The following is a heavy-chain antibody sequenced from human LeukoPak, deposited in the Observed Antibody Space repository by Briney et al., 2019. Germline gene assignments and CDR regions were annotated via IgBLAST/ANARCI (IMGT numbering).Heavy chain of an antibody. J-gene: IGHJ4*02. Sequence: GGSLRLSCAASGFTVSSNYMSWVRQALGKGLEWVSVIYSGGSTYYADSVKGRFTISRDNSKNTLYLQMNSLRAEDTAVYYCARAPCGDGRPFDYWGQGTLVTVSS. CDR2: IYSGGST. V-gene: IGHV3-53*01. D-gene: IGHD2-21*01. CDR1: GFTVSSNY. CDR3: ARAPCGDGRPFDY.